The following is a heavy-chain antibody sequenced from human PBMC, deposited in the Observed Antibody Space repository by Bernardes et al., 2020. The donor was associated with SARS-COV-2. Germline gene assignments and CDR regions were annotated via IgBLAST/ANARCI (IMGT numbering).Heavy chain of an antibody. CDR3: ARPYSGSYYMSDAFDI. Sequence: GGSLRLSCAASGFTFSSYEMNWVRQAPGKGLEWVSYISSSGSTIYYADSVKGRFTISRDNAKNSLYLQMNSLRAEDTAVYYCARPYSGSYYMSDAFDIWGQGTMVTVSS. V-gene: IGHV3-48*03. D-gene: IGHD1-26*01. J-gene: IGHJ3*02. CDR1: GFTFSSYE. CDR2: ISSSGSTI.